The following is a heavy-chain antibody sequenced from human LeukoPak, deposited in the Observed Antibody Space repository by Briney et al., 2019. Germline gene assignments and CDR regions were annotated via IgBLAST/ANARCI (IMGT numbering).Heavy chain of an antibody. D-gene: IGHD3-22*01. Sequence: GGSLRLSCAASGFTFSSYEMNWVRQASGKGLEWVSYISSSGSTIYYADSVKGRFTISRDNAKNSLYLQMNSLRAEDTAVYYCARNYYDRSGYSDTFDYWGQGTLVTVSS. CDR1: GFTFSSYE. V-gene: IGHV3-48*03. CDR2: ISSSGSTI. J-gene: IGHJ4*02. CDR3: ARNYYDRSGYSDTFDY.